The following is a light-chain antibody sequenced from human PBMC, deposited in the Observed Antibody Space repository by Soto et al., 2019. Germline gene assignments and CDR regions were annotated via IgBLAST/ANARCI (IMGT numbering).Light chain of an antibody. CDR3: CSYAGSLVV. J-gene: IGLJ2*01. Sequence: QSVLTQPASVSGSPGQSITISCTGTSSDVGSYNLVSWYQQHPGKAPKLMIYEGSKRPSGVSNRFSGSESGNTASLTISGLQAEDEADYYCCSYAGSLVVFGGGTKLTVL. CDR2: EGS. CDR1: SSDVGSYNL. V-gene: IGLV2-23*01.